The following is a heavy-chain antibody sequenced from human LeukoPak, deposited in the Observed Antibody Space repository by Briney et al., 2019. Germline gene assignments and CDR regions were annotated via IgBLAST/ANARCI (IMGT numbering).Heavy chain of an antibody. V-gene: IGHV5-51*01. CDR1: GYSFTRYW. CDR2: IYPDDSDT. CDR3: ARVLGSLNIYYYGMDV. Sequence: GESLKISCKGSGYSFTRYWIGWVRQMPGKGLEWMGIIYPDDSDTRYSPSFQGQVTISADKSISTAYLQWSSLKASDTAMYYCARVLGSLNIYYYGMDVWGQGTTVTVSS. J-gene: IGHJ6*02. D-gene: IGHD1-26*01.